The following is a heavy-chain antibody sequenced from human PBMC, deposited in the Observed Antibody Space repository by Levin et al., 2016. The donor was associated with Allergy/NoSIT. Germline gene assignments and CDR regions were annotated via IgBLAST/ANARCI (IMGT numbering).Heavy chain of an antibody. D-gene: IGHD2-21*02. J-gene: IGHJ6*02. V-gene: IGHV3-11*05. Sequence: GESLKISCAASGFTFSDYYMSWIRQAPGKGLEWVSYISSSSSYTNYADSVKGRFTISRDNAKNSLYLQMNSLRAEDTAVYYCARDQPTYCGGDCSNYYYGMDVWGQGTTVTVSS. CDR1: GFTFSDYY. CDR2: ISSSSSYT. CDR3: ARDQPTYCGGDCSNYYYGMDV.